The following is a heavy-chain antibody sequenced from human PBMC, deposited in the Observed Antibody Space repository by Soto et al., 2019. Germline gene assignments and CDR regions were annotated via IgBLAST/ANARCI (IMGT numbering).Heavy chain of an antibody. CDR3: ASKWFGEPYNLDS. CDR1: GGSISSTTW. CDR2: IHHDGST. Sequence: TSETLSLTCAVSGGSISSTTWWSWVRQPPGKGLEWIGEIHHDGSTNYNPSLKSRVILSVDKSKNQFSLKVNSVTAADTAVYYCASKWFGEPYNLDSCGQGALVTVSS. J-gene: IGHJ5*01. D-gene: IGHD3-10*01. V-gene: IGHV4-4*02.